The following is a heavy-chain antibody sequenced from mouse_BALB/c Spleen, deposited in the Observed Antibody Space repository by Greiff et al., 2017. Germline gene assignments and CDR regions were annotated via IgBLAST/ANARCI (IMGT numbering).Heavy chain of an antibody. Sequence: EVKLVESGPGLVKPSQSLSLTCTVTGYSITSDYAWNWIRQFPGNKLEWMGYISYSGSTSYNPSLKSRISITRDTSKNQFFLQLNSVTTEDTATYYCARDDYYGSRAYWGQGTLVTVSA. V-gene: IGHV3-2*02. CDR3: ARDDYYGSRAY. J-gene: IGHJ3*01. CDR1: GYSITSDYA. D-gene: IGHD1-1*01. CDR2: ISYSGST.